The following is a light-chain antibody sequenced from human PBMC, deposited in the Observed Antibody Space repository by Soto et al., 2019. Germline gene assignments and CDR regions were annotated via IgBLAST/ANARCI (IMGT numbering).Light chain of an antibody. CDR1: HDINTY. CDR2: AAS. CDR3: QQADSIPWT. Sequence: IQMTQSPSSVSASVGDTVTITCRASHDINTYLGWYQQKPGKAPRLLIYAASSLQSGVPSRFSGLGSGTDFSLTISSLQPEDFAIYYCQQADSIPWTFGQGTKVDIK. J-gene: IGKJ1*01. V-gene: IGKV1-12*01.